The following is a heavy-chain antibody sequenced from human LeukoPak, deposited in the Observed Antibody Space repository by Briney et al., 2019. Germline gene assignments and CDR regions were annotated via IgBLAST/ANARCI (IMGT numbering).Heavy chain of an antibody. CDR2: IKSKKDGATT. Sequence: GGSLRLSCAASGFSFTNAWMSWVRQAPGKGLEWVGRIKSKKDGATTDYAAPVKGRFTISRDDSKNTLSLQMNSLKTEDTAVYYCITDDSGHDWGYWGQGTLVTVSS. J-gene: IGHJ4*02. V-gene: IGHV3-15*01. CDR1: GFSFTNAW. CDR3: ITDDSGHDWGY. D-gene: IGHD5-12*01.